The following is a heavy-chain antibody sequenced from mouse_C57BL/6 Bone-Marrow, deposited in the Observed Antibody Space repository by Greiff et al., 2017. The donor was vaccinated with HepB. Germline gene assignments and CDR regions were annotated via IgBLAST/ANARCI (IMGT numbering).Heavy chain of an antibody. CDR1: GFTFSNYW. V-gene: IGHV6-3*01. Sequence: DVMLVESGGGLVQPGGSMKLSCVASGFTFSNYWMNWVRQSPEKGLEWVAQIRLKSDNYATHYAESVKGRFTISRDDSKSSVYLQMNNLRAEDTGIYYCTAGRYYYGSSLAYWGQGTLVTVSA. CDR3: TAGRYYYGSSLAY. J-gene: IGHJ3*01. D-gene: IGHD1-1*01. CDR2: IRLKSDNYAT.